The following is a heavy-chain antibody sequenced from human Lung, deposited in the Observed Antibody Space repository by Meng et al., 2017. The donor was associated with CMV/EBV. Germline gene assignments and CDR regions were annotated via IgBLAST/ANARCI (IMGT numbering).Heavy chain of an antibody. CDR1: GFXFSSYW. V-gene: IGHV3-74*01. Sequence: GGSXRLXCAASGFXFSSYWMHWVRQAPGKGLVWVSRINSDGSSTSYADSVKGRFTISRDNAKNTLYLQMNSLRAEDTAVYYCARDLNYYDSNGNYYVGWLDPWXQGTXVTVSS. J-gene: IGHJ5*02. CDR2: INSDGSST. D-gene: IGHD3-22*01. CDR3: ARDLNYYDSNGNYYVGWLDP.